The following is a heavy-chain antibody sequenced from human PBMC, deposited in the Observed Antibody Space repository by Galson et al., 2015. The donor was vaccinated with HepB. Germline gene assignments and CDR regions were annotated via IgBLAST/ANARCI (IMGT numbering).Heavy chain of an antibody. V-gene: IGHV3-23*01. CDR1: GLSFTRYA. Sequence: SLRLSCAASGLSFTRYAMTWVRQAPGKGLEWVSSITSSGGNSYYTDSMKGRFTVSRDNSKNTLLLQLNSLRAEDTAMYFCAKDGIMVANNPYHFHYWGQGTLVTVSS. CDR2: ITSSGGNS. CDR3: AKDGIMVANNPYHFHY. J-gene: IGHJ4*02. D-gene: IGHD2-15*01.